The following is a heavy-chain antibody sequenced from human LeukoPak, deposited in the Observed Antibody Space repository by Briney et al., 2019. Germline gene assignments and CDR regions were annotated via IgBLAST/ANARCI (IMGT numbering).Heavy chain of an antibody. V-gene: IGHV3-21*01. Sequence: PGGSLSLSCAASGFTFSSYSRNWVRQAQGKGLKWVSSISSSSTCIYYADSLKGRFTTSRDNAKNSLSLQMNSLRAEDTAVYYCARDTHCSSTSCYNAFDIWGQGTMVTVSS. CDR3: ARDTHCSSTSCYNAFDI. J-gene: IGHJ3*02. CDR1: GFTFSSYS. CDR2: ISSSSTCI. D-gene: IGHD2-2*02.